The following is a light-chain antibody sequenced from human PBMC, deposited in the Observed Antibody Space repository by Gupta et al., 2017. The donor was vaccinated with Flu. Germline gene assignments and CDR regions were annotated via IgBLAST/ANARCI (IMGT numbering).Light chain of an antibody. CDR2: DAF. Sequence: IRVTQSPSSLSASVGDRVTITCQASRHSSHYVNWYQQKAWRDTKLLIYDAFNLEAGVPSRFRGGRAGTAYTFTNISRQPEDIATDFCQEYSKRPPFTFGPGTXVDLK. CDR1: RHSSHY. J-gene: IGKJ3*01. V-gene: IGKV1-33*01. CDR3: QEYSKRPPFT.